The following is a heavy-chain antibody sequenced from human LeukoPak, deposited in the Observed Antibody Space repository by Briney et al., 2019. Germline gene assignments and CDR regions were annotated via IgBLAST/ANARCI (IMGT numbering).Heavy chain of an antibody. CDR3: TRDQARRQAG. V-gene: IGHV3-66*01. J-gene: IGHJ4*02. Sequence: PGGSLGLSCAASGFTVSSDSMNWVRQAPGKGLQWVSVIYTGGGTYYADSVTGRFTISRDNSKNTLYLQMNSLRVEDTAVYYCTRDQARRQAGWGQGTLVTVSS. CDR2: IYTGGGT. CDR1: GFTVSSDS.